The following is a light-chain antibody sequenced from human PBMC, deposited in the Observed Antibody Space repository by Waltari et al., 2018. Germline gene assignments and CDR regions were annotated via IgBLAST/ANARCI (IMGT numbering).Light chain of an antibody. CDR3: QTGGHGTWV. V-gene: IGLV4-69*01. CDR1: SGHSSNV. Sequence: QLVLTQSPPASASLGASVKLTCTLSSGHSSNVIAWHQQQPEKGPRYLMKVNSDGSHSKGDDIPDRFSGSGSGAERYLTISSLQSEDEADYYCQTGGHGTWVFGGGTKLTVL. CDR2: VNSDGSH. J-gene: IGLJ3*02.